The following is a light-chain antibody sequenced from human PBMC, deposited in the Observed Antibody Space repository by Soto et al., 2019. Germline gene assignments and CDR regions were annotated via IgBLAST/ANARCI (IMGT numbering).Light chain of an antibody. CDR2: DAS. Sequence: DIQMIQSPSTLSASVGDRVTITCRASQSISSWLAWYQQKPGKAPNLLIYDASSLESGVPSRFSGSGSGTEFTLTISSLQPDDFATYYCQHSGTFGQGTKVEIK. J-gene: IGKJ1*01. V-gene: IGKV1-5*01. CDR1: QSISSW. CDR3: QHSGT.